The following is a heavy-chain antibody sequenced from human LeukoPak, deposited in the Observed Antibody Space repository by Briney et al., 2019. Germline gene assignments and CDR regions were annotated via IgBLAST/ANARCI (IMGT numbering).Heavy chain of an antibody. CDR3: ARLLQQWPLITFDC. D-gene: IGHD5-18*01. CDR1: GFTFSGDW. J-gene: IGHJ4*02. Sequence: GGSLRLSCAASGFTFSGDWLIWLPQAPGEGLVWVANINQDESQKHYVDSVTGRLTISRDNATNSLSLQMDSLRAEYTAVYYCARLLQQWPLITFDCWGQGTLVTVSS. CDR2: INQDESQK. V-gene: IGHV3-7*01.